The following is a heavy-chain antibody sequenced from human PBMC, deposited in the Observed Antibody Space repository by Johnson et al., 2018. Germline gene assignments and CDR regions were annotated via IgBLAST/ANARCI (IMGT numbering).Heavy chain of an antibody. Sequence: VQSGGSLRLSCAASGFTFSSYAMSWVRQAPGKGLEWVSAISSSGSTIYYADSVKGRFTISRDHAKNSLYLQMNSLRAEDTAVYYCAGAVRYCSGASGYSLSRPPYYYYYMDVWGKGTTVTVSS. CDR3: AGAVRYCSGASGYSLSRPPYYYYYMDV. D-gene: IGHD2-15*01. J-gene: IGHJ6*03. V-gene: IGHV3-48*04. CDR2: ISSSGSTI. CDR1: GFTFSSYA.